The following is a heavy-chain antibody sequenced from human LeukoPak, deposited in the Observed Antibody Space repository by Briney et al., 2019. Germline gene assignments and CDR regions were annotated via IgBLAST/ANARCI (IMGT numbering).Heavy chain of an antibody. CDR3: ASSEQWLDRIDY. D-gene: IGHD6-19*01. J-gene: IGHJ4*02. CDR2: ISGSAGST. V-gene: IGHV3-23*01. Sequence: GGSPRLSCAASGFTFSTYAMSWVRQAPGKGLEWVSAISGSAGSTYYADSVKGRFTISRDNSKNTLYLQMSSLRAEDTAVYYCASSEQWLDRIDYWGQGTLVTVSS. CDR1: GFTFSTYA.